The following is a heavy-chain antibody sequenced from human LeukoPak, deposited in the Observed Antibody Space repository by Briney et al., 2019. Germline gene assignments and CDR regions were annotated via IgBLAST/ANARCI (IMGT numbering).Heavy chain of an antibody. V-gene: IGHV3-30*18. J-gene: IGHJ4*02. CDR2: VSSDGGTK. D-gene: IGHD3-10*01. CDR3: AKEYDSGGYGANFDY. Sequence: GGSLRLSCTASKFTFSNYGMQWVRQAPGKGLEWVAVVSSDGGTKYYADSVKGRFTISRDNSRNTMYLQMDSLGAEDTAVYYCAKEYDSGGYGANFDYWGQGTLVTVSS. CDR1: KFTFSNYG.